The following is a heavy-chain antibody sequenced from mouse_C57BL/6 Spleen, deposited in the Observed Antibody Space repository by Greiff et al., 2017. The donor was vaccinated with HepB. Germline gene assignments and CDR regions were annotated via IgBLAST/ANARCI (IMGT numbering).Heavy chain of an antibody. CDR1: GYTFTSYG. V-gene: IGHV1-81*01. J-gene: IGHJ3*01. CDR2: IYPRSGNT. Sequence: LQESGAELARPGASVKLSCKASGYTFTSYGISWVKQRTGQGLEWIGEIYPRSGNTYYNEKFKGKATLTADKSSSTAYMELRSLTSEDSAVYFCIYDYDDGFAYWGQGTLVTVSA. D-gene: IGHD2-4*01. CDR3: IYDYDDGFAY.